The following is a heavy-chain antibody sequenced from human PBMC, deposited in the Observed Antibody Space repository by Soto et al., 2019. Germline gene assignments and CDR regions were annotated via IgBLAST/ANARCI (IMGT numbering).Heavy chain of an antibody. J-gene: IGHJ4*02. D-gene: IGHD2-21*02. Sequence: ASVKVSCKVSGYTLTELSMHWVRQAPGKGLEWMGGFDPEDGETIYAQKFQGRVTMTEDTSTDTAYMELSSLRSEDTAVYYCATVGYFSAVTAISYHFDYWGQGTLVTVSS. CDR1: GYTLTELS. CDR2: FDPEDGET. V-gene: IGHV1-24*01. CDR3: ATVGYFSAVTAISYHFDY.